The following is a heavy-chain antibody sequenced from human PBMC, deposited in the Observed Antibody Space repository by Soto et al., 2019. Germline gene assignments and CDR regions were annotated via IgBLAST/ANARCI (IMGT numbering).Heavy chain of an antibody. D-gene: IGHD3-22*01. CDR1: GGSISSYY. Sequence: PSETLSLICTVSGGSISSYYWSWIRQPAGKGLEWIGRIYTSGSTNYNPSLKSRVTMSVDTSKNQFSLKLSSVTAADTAVYYCARESLKESITMTVVVDYWGQGTLVTVSS. CDR2: IYTSGST. J-gene: IGHJ4*02. V-gene: IGHV4-4*07. CDR3: ARESLKESITMTVVVDY.